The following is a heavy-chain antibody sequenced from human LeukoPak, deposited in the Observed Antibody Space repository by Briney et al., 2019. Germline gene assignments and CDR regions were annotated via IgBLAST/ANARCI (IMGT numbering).Heavy chain of an antibody. V-gene: IGHV3-73*01. J-gene: IGHJ4*02. CDR1: GFTLSGSA. Sequence: PGGSLRLSCAASGFTLSGSAMHWVRQASGKGLEWVGRIRSKANGYATTYAASVKGRFTISRDDSKSIAYLQMNSLKTEDTAVYYCTRDQTPYYWGQGTLVTVSS. CDR3: TRDQTPYY. CDR2: IRSKANGYAT.